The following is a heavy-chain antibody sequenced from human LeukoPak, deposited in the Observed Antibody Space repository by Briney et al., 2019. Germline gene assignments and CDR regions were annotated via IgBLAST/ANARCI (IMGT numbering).Heavy chain of an antibody. CDR1: GYTFTSYW. CDR2: IYPGDSDT. J-gene: IGHJ3*02. CDR3: ARPRLKGGSWDAFDI. Sequence: GESLQISCKGSGYTFTSYWIGWVRQMPGKGLEWMGIIYPGDSDTRYSPSFQGQVTISADKSITTAYLQWSSPKASDNAMYYCARPRLKGGSWDAFDIWGQGTMVTVSS. V-gene: IGHV5-51*01. D-gene: IGHD6-13*01.